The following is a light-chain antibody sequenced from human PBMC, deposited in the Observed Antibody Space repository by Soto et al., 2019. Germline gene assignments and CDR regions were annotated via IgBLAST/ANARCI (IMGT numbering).Light chain of an antibody. CDR2: EVS. CDR1: SSDVGGYHY. J-gene: IGLJ2*01. Sequence: QSVLTQPASVSGSPGQSITISCTGTSSDVGGYHYVSWYQQHPGKAPKLMIYEVSNRPSGVSNRFSGSKSGNTASLTISGLQAEDEADYYCSSYISTSTYVAFGGGTTVTVL. V-gene: IGLV2-14*01. CDR3: SSYISTSTYVA.